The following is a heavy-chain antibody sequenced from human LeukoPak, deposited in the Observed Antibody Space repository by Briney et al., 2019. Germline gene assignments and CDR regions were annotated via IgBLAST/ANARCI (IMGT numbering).Heavy chain of an antibody. CDR2: IYSGGAT. CDR1: GFTVNTNY. V-gene: IGHV3-53*01. Sequence: PGGSLRLSCAASGFTVNTNYMSWVRQAPGKGLEGVSVIYSGGATFYADSVGGRFTISRDNSRNTLYLQMNSLRAEDTAVYYCARDRAYSYGYSYYFENWGQGTLVTVSS. D-gene: IGHD5-18*01. CDR3: ARDRAYSYGYSYYFEN. J-gene: IGHJ4*02.